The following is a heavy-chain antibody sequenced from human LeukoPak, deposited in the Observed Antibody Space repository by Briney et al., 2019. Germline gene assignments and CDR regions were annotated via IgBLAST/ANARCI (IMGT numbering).Heavy chain of an antibody. CDR1: GGTFSSYA. J-gene: IGHJ4*02. CDR3: ASHSSSWYKALDY. V-gene: IGHV1-69*04. D-gene: IGHD6-13*01. Sequence: GASVKVSCKASGGTFSSYAISWVRQVPGQGLEWMGRIIPILGIANYAQKFQGRVTITADKSTSTAYMELSSLRSEDTAVYYCASHSSSWYKALDYWGQGTLVTVSS. CDR2: IIPILGIA.